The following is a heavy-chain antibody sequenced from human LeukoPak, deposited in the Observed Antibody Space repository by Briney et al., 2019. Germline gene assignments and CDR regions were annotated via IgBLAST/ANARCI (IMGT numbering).Heavy chain of an antibody. CDR3: ARAVYCSGGSCYGDNDAFDI. Sequence: SVKVSCKASGGTFSSYAISWVRQAPGQGLEWMGRIIPIFGTANYTQKFQGRVTITADKSTSTAYMELSSLRSEDTAVYYCARAVYCSGGSCYGDNDAFDIWGQGTMVTVSS. V-gene: IGHV1-69*06. D-gene: IGHD2-15*01. J-gene: IGHJ3*02. CDR1: GGTFSSYA. CDR2: IIPIFGTA.